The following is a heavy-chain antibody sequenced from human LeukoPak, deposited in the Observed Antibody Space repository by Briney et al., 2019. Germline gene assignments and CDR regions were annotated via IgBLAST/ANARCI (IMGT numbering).Heavy chain of an antibody. J-gene: IGHJ5*02. CDR1: GFTLSSGSW. CDR3: AKSDWFDP. Sequence: PGGSLRLSCAASGFTLSSGSWMHWVRQVPGKGLVWVSRSRSNGSSTTYADSGKGRFTISTDNAKNTLYLHMNSLRDDDTAVYYCAKSDWFDPWGQGTLVTVSS. V-gene: IGHV3-74*01. CDR2: SRSNGSST.